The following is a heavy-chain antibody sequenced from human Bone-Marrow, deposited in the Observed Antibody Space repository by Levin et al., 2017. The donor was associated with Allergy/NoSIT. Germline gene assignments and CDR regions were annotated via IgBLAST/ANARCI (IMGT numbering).Heavy chain of an antibody. Sequence: PSETLSLTCTVSGGSISSYYWSWIRQPPGKGLERIGYIYYSGSTNYNPSLKSRVTISVDTSKNQFSLKLSSVTAADTAVYYCAMGEYYFDYWGQGTLVTVSS. V-gene: IGHV4-59*01. CDR2: IYYSGST. J-gene: IGHJ4*02. CDR1: GGSISSYY. D-gene: IGHD3-16*01. CDR3: AMGEYYFDY.